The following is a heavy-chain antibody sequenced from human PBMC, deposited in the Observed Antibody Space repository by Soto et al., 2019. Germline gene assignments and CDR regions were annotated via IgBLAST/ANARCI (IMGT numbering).Heavy chain of an antibody. Sequence: SGPTLVNPTQTLTLTCTFSGFSLSTSGVGVGWIRQPPGKALEWLAIIYWDDDKRYRPSLKRRLTFTKDTSKNQVVLTMTNMDPMDTAKYYCIHRRSGSYYNYWGQGTLVTVSS. CDR2: IYWDDDK. CDR1: GFSLSTSGVG. J-gene: IGHJ4*02. CDR3: IHRRSGSYYNY. V-gene: IGHV2-5*02. D-gene: IGHD1-26*01.